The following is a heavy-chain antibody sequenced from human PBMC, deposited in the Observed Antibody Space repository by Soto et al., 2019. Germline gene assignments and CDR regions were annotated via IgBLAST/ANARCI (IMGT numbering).Heavy chain of an antibody. V-gene: IGHV3-15*01. Sequence: GGSLRLSCAASGFTFSNAWMSWVRQAPGKGLEWVGRIKSKTDGGTTDYAAPVKGRFTISRDDSKNTLYLQMDSLKTEDTAVYYCTTASGRFLEWLLFYMDVWGKGTKVTVSS. CDR1: GFTFSNAW. CDR2: IKSKTDGGTT. J-gene: IGHJ6*03. D-gene: IGHD3-3*01. CDR3: TTASGRFLEWLLFYMDV.